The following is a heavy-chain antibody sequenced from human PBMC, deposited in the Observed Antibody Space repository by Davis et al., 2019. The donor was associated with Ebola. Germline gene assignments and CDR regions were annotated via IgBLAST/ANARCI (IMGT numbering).Heavy chain of an antibody. CDR3: TSSPDYGQKPIQDY. Sequence: GGSLRLSCAASGFTFSSYWMSWVRQAPGKGLEWVSYISSSGSTIYYADSVKGRFTISRDNAKNSLYLQMNSLRAEDTAVYYCTSSPDYGQKPIQDYWGQGTLVTVSS. D-gene: IGHD4-17*01. V-gene: IGHV3-48*04. CDR2: ISSSGSTI. CDR1: GFTFSSYW. J-gene: IGHJ4*02.